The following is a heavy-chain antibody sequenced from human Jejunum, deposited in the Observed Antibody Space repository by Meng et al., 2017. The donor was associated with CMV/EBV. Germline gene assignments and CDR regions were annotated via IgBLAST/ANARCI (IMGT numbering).Heavy chain of an antibody. CDR3: VTGELFFDY. J-gene: IGHJ4*02. D-gene: IGHD3-10*01. CDR1: GLSFHTYW. V-gene: IGHV3-74*01. CDR2: INKDGSTT. Sequence: LGLTCAACGLSFHTYWMHWVRQVPGKGLVWVSRINKDGSTTVYADSVKGRFTISRDNAKNTLSLQISSLRAEDTAVYYCVTGELFFDYWGQGTLVTVSS.